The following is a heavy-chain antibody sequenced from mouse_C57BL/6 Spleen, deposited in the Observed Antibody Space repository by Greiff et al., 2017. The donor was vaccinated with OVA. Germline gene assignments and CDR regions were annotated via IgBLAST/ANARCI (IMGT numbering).Heavy chain of an antibody. D-gene: IGHD2-5*01. CDR3: ATSYYSSLDY. J-gene: IGHJ2*01. Sequence: QVQLKESGPGLVQPSQSLSITCTVSGFSLTSYGVHWVRQSPGKGLEWLGVIWGGGSTDYNAAFISRLSISKDNSKSQVFFKMNSLQADDTAIYYCATSYYSSLDYWGQGTTLTVSS. CDR1: GFSLTSYG. CDR2: IWGGGST. V-gene: IGHV2-2*01.